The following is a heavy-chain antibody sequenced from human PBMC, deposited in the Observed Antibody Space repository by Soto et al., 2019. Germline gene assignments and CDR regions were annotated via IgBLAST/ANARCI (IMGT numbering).Heavy chain of an antibody. Sequence: GASVKVSCKASGYTFSGYYMYWVRQAPGQGLEWMGWTNPNTGGTNYGQKFQGRVTMTRDTSISTAYMELSRLRSDDTAVYYCARDGEWLQRYYYYYNGMDVWGQGTTVTVSS. CDR2: TNPNTGGT. J-gene: IGHJ6*02. CDR3: ARDGEWLQRYYYYYNGMDV. CDR1: GYTFSGYY. V-gene: IGHV1-2*02. D-gene: IGHD5-12*01.